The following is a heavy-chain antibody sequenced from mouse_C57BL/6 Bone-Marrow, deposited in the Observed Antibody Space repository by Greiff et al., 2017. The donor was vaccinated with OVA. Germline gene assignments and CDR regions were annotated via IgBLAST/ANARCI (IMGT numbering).Heavy chain of an antibody. CDR2: ILPGSGST. CDR3: AREGYYYVSSRTDCFDY. CDR1: GYTFTGYW. V-gene: IGHV1-9*01. J-gene: IGHJ4*01. Sequence: QVQLQQSGAELMKPGASVKLSCKATGYTFTGYWIEWVKQRPGHGLEWIGEILPGSGSTNYNEKFKGKATFTEDTSSNTAYMQLSNLTTEDSTIYYCAREGYYYVSSRTDCFDYWGQGTSVTVSS. D-gene: IGHD1-1*01.